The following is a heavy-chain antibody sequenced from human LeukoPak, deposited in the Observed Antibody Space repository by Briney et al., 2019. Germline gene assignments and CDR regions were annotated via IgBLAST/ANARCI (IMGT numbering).Heavy chain of an antibody. CDR2: INSSSSYI. CDR3: ARVRGPMIVLPDAFDI. CDR1: GFTFSSYS. J-gene: IGHJ3*02. D-gene: IGHD3-22*01. Sequence: GGSLRLSCAASGFTFSSYSLNWVRQAPGKGLEWVSSINSSSSYIYYADLVKGRITISRDNDKNLLYLQMNSLRADATAVYYCARVRGPMIVLPDAFDIWGEGTMVTVSS. V-gene: IGHV3-21*01.